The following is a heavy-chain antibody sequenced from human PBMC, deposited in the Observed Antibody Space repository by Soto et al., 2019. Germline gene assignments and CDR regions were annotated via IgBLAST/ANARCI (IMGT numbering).Heavy chain of an antibody. J-gene: IGHJ4*02. Sequence: QVQLVQSGAEVTEPGASVKVSCKTFGFTFTLHYIHWVRQAPGQGLEWVGMVNAGDGSATYAREFRDKVFMAWDTSTSAVCLDLNSLESEDRVIYYCARERDGFDYWGQGTLVCVSP. CDR2: VNAGDGSA. CDR1: GFTFTLHY. V-gene: IGHV1-46*01. CDR3: ARERDGFDY.